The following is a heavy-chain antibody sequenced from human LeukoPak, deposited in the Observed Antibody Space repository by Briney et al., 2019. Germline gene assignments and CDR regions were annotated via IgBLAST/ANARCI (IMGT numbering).Heavy chain of an antibody. Sequence: GGSLRLSCAASGFTFNSYDMNWVRQAPGKGLEWVSYIRSSVNTIYYADSVKGRFTVSRDNAKNSLYLQMNSLRAEDTAVYFCARADTSDILTGYSDYWGQGTLVTVSS. CDR1: GFTFNSYD. J-gene: IGHJ4*02. CDR3: ARADTSDILTGYSDY. CDR2: IRSSVNTI. V-gene: IGHV3-48*03. D-gene: IGHD3-9*01.